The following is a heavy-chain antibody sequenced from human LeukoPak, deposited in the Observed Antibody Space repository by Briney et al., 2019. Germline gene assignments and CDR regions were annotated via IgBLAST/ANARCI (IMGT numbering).Heavy chain of an antibody. D-gene: IGHD3-22*01. CDR3: ARDGSGYLDY. CDR1: GFTFSSYS. Sequence: GGSLRLSCAASGFTFSSYSMNWVRQAPGRGLEGVSYISSTSSIIYYADSVKGRFTISRDNAKNSLYLQMNSLRAEDTAVYFCARDGSGYLDYCGQGALVTVSS. V-gene: IGHV3-48*04. J-gene: IGHJ4*02. CDR2: ISSTSSII.